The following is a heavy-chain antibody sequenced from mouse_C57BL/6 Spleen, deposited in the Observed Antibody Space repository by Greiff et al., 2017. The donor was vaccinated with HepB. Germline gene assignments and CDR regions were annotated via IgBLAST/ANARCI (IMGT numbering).Heavy chain of an antibody. CDR3: ARYDDYWYFDV. D-gene: IGHD2-3*01. J-gene: IGHJ1*03. Sequence: DVQLVESGGGLVQPGGSLSLSCAASGFTFTDYYMSWVRQPPGKALEWLGFIRNKANGYTTEYSASVKGRFTISRDNSQSILYLQINALRAEDSATYYCARYDDYWYFDVWGTGTTVTVSS. CDR2: IRNKANGYTT. V-gene: IGHV7-3*01. CDR1: GFTFTDYY.